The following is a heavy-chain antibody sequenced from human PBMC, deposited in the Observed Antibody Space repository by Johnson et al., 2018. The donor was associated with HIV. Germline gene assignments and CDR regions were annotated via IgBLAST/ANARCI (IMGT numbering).Heavy chain of an antibody. CDR3: AKGGIATRFFDI. CDR1: GFTFSSYA. V-gene: IGHV3-30*04. D-gene: IGHD6-6*01. CDR2: ISYDGSNK. Sequence: QVQLVESGGGVVQPGRSLRLSSAASGFTFSSYAMHWVRQAPGKGLEWVAVISYDGSNKYYADSVKGRFTISRDNSKNTLYLQMKSLRAEDTAVYYCAKGGIATRFFDIWGQGTMVTVSS. J-gene: IGHJ3*02.